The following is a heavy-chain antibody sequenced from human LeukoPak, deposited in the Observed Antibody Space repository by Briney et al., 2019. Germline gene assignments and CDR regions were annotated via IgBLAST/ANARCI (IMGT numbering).Heavy chain of an antibody. Sequence: GGSLRLSCAASGFTFSSYAMHWVRQAPGKGLEWVAVISYDGSNKYYADSVKGRFTISRDNSKNTLYLQMNSLRAEDTAVYYCAREPDPQFGYYYGMDVWDQGTTVTVSS. CDR3: AREPDPQFGYYYGMDV. D-gene: IGHD3-10*01. J-gene: IGHJ6*02. CDR1: GFTFSSYA. CDR2: ISYDGSNK. V-gene: IGHV3-30-3*01.